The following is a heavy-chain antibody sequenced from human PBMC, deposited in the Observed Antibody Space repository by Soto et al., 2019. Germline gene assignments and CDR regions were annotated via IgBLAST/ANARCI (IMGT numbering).Heavy chain of an antibody. V-gene: IGHV1-46*02. CDR2: INPRGGGT. J-gene: IGHJ6*02. D-gene: IGHD2-15*01. CDR1: GYTLNTYY. Sequence: ASVKVSCKASGYTLNTYYMHWVRQAPGQGPEWMGIINPRGGGTTYAQNFQDRVTMTSDTSSSTVYMELSSLRSEDTAVYYCARGGGFSRYYYNLDVWGQRTTVTVSS. CDR3: ARGGGFSRYYYNLDV.